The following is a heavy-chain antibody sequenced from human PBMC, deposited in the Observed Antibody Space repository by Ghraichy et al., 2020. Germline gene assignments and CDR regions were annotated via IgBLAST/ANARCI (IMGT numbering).Heavy chain of an antibody. D-gene: IGHD1-26*01. V-gene: IGHV3-48*03. CDR2: IGPSGDTI. CDR3: ASRPTRRLM. CDR1: GFTFSGYE. J-gene: IGHJ4*02. Sequence: LSLTCVASGFTFSGYEMNWVRQAPGKGLEWISYIGPSGDTIYYADSVKGRFTMSRDNAKTTLYLQMNSLRVEDTAVYYCASRPTRRLMWGQGTLVTVSS.